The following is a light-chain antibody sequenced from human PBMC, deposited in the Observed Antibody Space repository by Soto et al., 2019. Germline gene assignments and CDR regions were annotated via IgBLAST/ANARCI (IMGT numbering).Light chain of an antibody. CDR3: QQFNSL. V-gene: IGKV1-39*01. Sequence: DIQRTQSPSSLSSSVGDRVTITCRASQSISSYLNWYQQKPGNAPKLLIYGASSLLGGVPSRFSGSGSGTDFILTISSLQPEDFATYYCQQFNSLFGQGTRLEIK. J-gene: IGKJ5*01. CDR2: GAS. CDR1: QSISSY.